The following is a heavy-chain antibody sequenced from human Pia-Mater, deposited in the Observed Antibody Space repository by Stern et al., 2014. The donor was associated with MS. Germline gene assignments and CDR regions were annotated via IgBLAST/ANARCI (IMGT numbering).Heavy chain of an antibody. D-gene: IGHD4-11*01. J-gene: IGHJ4*02. CDR2: IGPTSGAT. V-gene: IGHV1-2*06. Sequence: VQLVASGAEVRKPGASVKVSCKASGYTFTGHYVHWVRQAPGQGLEWMGRIGPTSGATNFAQKFQGRVTLTRDTSISTAYMELSSLTSDDTAVYYCARQYSSYPDYWGQGTLVTVSS. CDR3: ARQYSSYPDY. CDR1: GYTFTGHY.